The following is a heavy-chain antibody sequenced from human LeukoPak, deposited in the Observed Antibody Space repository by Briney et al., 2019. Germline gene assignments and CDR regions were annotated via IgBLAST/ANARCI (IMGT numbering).Heavy chain of an antibody. CDR3: ARVFDSGSQAYFYYMDV. CDR1: GGSISSSSYY. CDR2: IYYSGNT. Sequence: PSETLSLTCPVSGGSISSSSYYWGWIRQPPGKGLAWIGSIYYSGNTYYTPSLKSRVTISVDTSKNQFSLKVSSVTAADTAVYYCARVFDSGSQAYFYYMDVWGKGTTVTISS. V-gene: IGHV4-39*07. J-gene: IGHJ6*03. D-gene: IGHD3-10*01.